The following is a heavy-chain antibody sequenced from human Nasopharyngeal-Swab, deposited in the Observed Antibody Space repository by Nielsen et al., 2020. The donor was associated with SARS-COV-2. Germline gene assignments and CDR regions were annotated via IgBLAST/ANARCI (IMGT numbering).Heavy chain of an antibody. CDR3: ARDRNFVWNGAVGLDY. Sequence: IRQPPGKGLQWIGNIYYSGTTNYNPSLKSRVTISVDTSKNQFSLKLSSVTAADTAVYYCARDRNFVWNGAVGLDYWGQGTLVTVSS. J-gene: IGHJ4*02. V-gene: IGHV4-39*07. CDR2: IYYSGTT. D-gene: IGHD1-1*01.